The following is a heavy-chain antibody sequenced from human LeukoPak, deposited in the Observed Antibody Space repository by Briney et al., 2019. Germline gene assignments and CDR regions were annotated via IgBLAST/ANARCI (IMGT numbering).Heavy chain of an antibody. V-gene: IGHV3-23*01. CDR1: GFTLSSYA. CDR2: LSGTSIST. Sequence: GGSLRLSCAASGFTLSSYAMTWVRQATGEGREWVSALSGTSISTFYADSVKGRFTISRDNSKNTLYLQMDSLRAEDTAVYYCARGPKVPAPTYYFDYWGQGTLVTVSS. J-gene: IGHJ4*02. D-gene: IGHD2-2*01. CDR3: ARGPKVPAPTYYFDY.